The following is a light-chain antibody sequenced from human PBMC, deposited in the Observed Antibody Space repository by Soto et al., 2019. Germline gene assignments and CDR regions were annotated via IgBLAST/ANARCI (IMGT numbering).Light chain of an antibody. J-gene: IGKJ4*01. Sequence: IMLTQSPGPLSLSPAESATLSCRASPSVSSYLACYQQKPGPAPRLLIDDASNRATGIPARFSGSGSGTDFTLTISSLEPEDFAVYCCQQRSNWPLTFGGGTQVEIK. CDR3: QQRSNWPLT. CDR2: DAS. CDR1: PSVSSY. V-gene: IGKV3-11*01.